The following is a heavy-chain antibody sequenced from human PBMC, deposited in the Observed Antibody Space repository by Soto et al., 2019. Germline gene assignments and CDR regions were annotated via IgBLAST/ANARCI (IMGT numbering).Heavy chain of an antibody. CDR3: AKDPLPYSRGYNWFDP. D-gene: IGHD6-19*01. J-gene: IGHJ5*02. CDR2: ISYDGSNK. Sequence: SLRLSCAASGFTFSSYGMHWVRQAPGKGLEWVAVISYDGSNKYYADSVKGRFTISRDNSKNTLYLQMNSLRAEDTAVYYCAKDPLPYSRGYNWFDPWGQGTLVTVSS. V-gene: IGHV3-30*18. CDR1: GFTFSSYG.